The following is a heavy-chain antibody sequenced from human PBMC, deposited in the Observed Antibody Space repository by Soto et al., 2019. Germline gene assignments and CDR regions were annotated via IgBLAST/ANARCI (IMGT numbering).Heavy chain of an antibody. J-gene: IGHJ3*02. D-gene: IGHD6-13*01. CDR1: GGTFSSYA. CDR3: ARSWERESDAFDI. V-gene: IGHV1-69*13. CDR2: IIPIFGTA. Sequence: SVKVSCKASGGTFSSYAISWVRQAPGQGLEWMGGIIPIFGTANYAQKFQGRVTITADESTSTAYMELSSLRSEDTAVYYCARSWERESDAFDIWGQGTMVTVSS.